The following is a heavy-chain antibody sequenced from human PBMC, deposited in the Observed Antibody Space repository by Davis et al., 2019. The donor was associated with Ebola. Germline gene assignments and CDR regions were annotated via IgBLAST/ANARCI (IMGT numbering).Heavy chain of an antibody. J-gene: IGHJ4*02. CDR2: IKSKTDGGTT. Sequence: PGGSLRLSCAASGFTFRNAWMNWVRQAPGRGLEWVGRIKSKTDGGTTDYAAPVKGRFIISRDDSKNTLYLQMKSLKTEDTAVYYCTTIRSEAGTGYWGQGTLVTVSS. V-gene: IGHV3-15*07. CDR1: GFTFRNAW. D-gene: IGHD6-19*01. CDR3: TTIRSEAGTGY.